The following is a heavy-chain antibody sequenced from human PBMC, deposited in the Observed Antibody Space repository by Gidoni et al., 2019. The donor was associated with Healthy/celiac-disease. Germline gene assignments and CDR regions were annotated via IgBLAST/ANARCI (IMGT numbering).Heavy chain of an antibody. D-gene: IGHD1-26*01. J-gene: IGHJ3*02. Sequence: QVQLQESGPGLVKPSETLSLTCTVSGGSISSYYWSWIRQPPGKGLEWIGYIYYSGSTNYNPSLKSRVTISVDTSKNQFSLKLSSVTAADTAVYYCAAYSGSYWGAFDIWGQGTMVTVSS. CDR2: IYYSGST. CDR1: GGSISSYY. CDR3: AAYSGSYWGAFDI. V-gene: IGHV4-59*01.